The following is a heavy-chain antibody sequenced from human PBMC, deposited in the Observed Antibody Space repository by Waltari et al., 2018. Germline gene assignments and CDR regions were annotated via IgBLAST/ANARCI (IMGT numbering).Heavy chain of an antibody. CDR1: GGSISRSSYY. J-gene: IGHJ5*02. CDR3: VRHWKRNGYRFDP. CDR2: IYYSGTT. V-gene: IGHV4-39*01. D-gene: IGHD5-12*01. Sequence: QLQLQESGPTLVQPSAPLSLTYTVSGGSISRSSYYWGWIRQSPGKGLEWIGSIYYSGTTYYNPTLESRVTISGDTSKNQFSLKLSSVTAADTAVYYCVRHWKRNGYRFDPWGQGTLVTVSS.